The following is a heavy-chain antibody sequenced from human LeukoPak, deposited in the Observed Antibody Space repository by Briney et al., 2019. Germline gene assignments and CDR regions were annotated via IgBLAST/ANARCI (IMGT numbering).Heavy chain of an antibody. J-gene: IGHJ3*02. V-gene: IGHV3-7*02. CDR1: GFTFSNAW. CDR2: IKQDGSEK. Sequence: PGGSLRLSCAASGFTFSNAWMSWVRQAPGKGLEWVANIKQDGSEKYYVDSVKGRFTISRDNAKNSLYLQMNSLRAEDTAVYYCAYSGYDYRLHAFDIWGQGTMVTVSS. D-gene: IGHD5-12*01. CDR3: AYSGYDYRLHAFDI.